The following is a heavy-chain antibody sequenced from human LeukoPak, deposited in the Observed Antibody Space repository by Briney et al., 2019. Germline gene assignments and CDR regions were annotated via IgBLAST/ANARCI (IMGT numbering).Heavy chain of an antibody. CDR3: ARVSGYDWESFYDY. CDR2: IHYSGST. V-gene: IGHV4-59*01. J-gene: IGHJ4*02. D-gene: IGHD5-12*01. CDR1: GGSISSFY. Sequence: SETLSLTCTVSGGSISSFYWSWIRQPPGKGLEWIGNIHYSGSTNYNPSLKSRVTISVDTSKNQFSLKLSSVTAADTAMYYCARVSGYDWESFYDYWGQGSLVTVSS.